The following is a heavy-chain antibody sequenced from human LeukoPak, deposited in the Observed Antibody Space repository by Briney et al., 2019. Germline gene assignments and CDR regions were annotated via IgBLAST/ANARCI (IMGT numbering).Heavy chain of an antibody. J-gene: IGHJ6*02. Sequence: PGGSLRLSCAASGFSFSCYWMSWVRQAPGKGLEWVSAISGSGGRTFYADSVKGRFTISRDNSKNMLYLQMNSLRAEDTALYYCARGPWASRGTGYNYYGMDVWGQGTTVTVSS. CDR1: GFSFSCYW. CDR3: ARGPWASRGTGYNYYGMDV. D-gene: IGHD5-24*01. CDR2: ISGSGGRT. V-gene: IGHV3-23*01.